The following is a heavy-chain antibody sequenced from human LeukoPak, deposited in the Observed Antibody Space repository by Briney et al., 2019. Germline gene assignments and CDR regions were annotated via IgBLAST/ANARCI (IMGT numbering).Heavy chain of an antibody. D-gene: IGHD6-13*01. J-gene: IGHJ5*02. Sequence: SETLSLTCTVSGGSISSYYWSGIRQPAGKGLEWIGRIYTSGSTNYNPSLKSRVTMSVDTSKNQFSLKLSSVTAADTAVYYCARYSSSWVYNWFDPWGQGTLVTVSS. V-gene: IGHV4-4*07. CDR3: ARYSSSWVYNWFDP. CDR1: GGSISSYY. CDR2: IYTSGST.